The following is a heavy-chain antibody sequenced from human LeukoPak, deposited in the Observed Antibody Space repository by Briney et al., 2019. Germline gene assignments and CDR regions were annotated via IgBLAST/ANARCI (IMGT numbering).Heavy chain of an antibody. CDR1: GGSISSYY. CDR3: ARQGYYYDSSGYPYHDAFDI. D-gene: IGHD3-22*01. CDR2: IYYSGST. V-gene: IGHV4-59*08. Sequence: KPSETLSLTCTVSGGSISSYYWSWIRQPPGKGLEWIGYIYYSGSTNFNPSLKSRVTISVDTSKNQFSLKLSSVTAAYPVVYSCARQGYYYDSSGYPYHDAFDIWGQGTMVTVSS. J-gene: IGHJ3*02.